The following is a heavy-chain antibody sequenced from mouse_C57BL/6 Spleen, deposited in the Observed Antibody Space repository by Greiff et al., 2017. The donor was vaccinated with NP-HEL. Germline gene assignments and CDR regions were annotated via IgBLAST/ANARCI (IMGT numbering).Heavy chain of an antibody. CDR1: GYTFTDYY. D-gene: IGHD1-1*01. V-gene: IGHV1-19*01. J-gene: IGHJ4*01. Sequence: VQLQQSGPVLVKPGASVKMSCKASGYTFTDYYMNWVKQSHGKSPEWIGVINPYNGGTSYNQKFKGKATLTVDKSSSTAYMELNSLTSEDSAVYYCARGDYGSSRYAMDYWGQGTSVTVSS. CDR2: INPYNGGT. CDR3: ARGDYGSSRYAMDY.